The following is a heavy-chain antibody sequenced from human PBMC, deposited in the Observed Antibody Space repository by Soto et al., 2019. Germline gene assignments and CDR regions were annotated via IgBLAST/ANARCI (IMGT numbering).Heavy chain of an antibody. CDR2: IYYSGST. CDR3: ARDYYGDYDYYYGMDV. Sequence: PSETLSLTCTVSGGSISSGGYYWSWIRQHPGKGLEWIGYIYYSGSTYYNPSLKSRVTISVDTSKNQFSLKLSSVTAADTAVYYCARDYYGDYDYYYGMDVWGQGTTVTVSS. CDR1: GGSISSGGYY. D-gene: IGHD4-17*01. J-gene: IGHJ6*02. V-gene: IGHV4-31*03.